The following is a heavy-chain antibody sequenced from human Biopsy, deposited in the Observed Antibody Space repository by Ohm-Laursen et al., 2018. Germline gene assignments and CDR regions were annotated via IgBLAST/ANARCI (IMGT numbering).Heavy chain of an antibody. CDR2: ISPSSGGT. CDR1: GYTFTDYF. V-gene: IGHV1-2*02. D-gene: IGHD3-16*02. J-gene: IGHJ3*01. CDR3: ARDIMNPIGGLVARSDVFDV. Sequence: GSSVKVSCKASGYTFTDYFLHWVRQAPGQGPEWLRWISPSSGGTTYAQKFQGRVTMIRDTSATTDYMELSSLRSDDTAVYYCARDIMNPIGGLVARSDVFDVWGQGTMVTVSS.